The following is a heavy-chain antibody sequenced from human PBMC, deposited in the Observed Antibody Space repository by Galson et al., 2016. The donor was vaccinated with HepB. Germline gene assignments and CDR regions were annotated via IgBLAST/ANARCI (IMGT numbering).Heavy chain of an antibody. CDR3: AKDGRDYYDSSGYRDY. Sequence: SLRLSCAASGFTFSSYAMSWVRQAPGRGLEWVSAISGSGGSTFYADSVKGRFTISRDNSKNTLFLQMNSLRAEDTAVYYCAKDGRDYYDSSGYRDYWGQGTLVTVSS. V-gene: IGHV3-23*01. CDR1: GFTFSSYA. J-gene: IGHJ4*02. CDR2: ISGSGGST. D-gene: IGHD3-22*01.